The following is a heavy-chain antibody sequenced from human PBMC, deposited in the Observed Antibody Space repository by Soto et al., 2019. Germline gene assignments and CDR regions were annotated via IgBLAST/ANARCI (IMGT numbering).Heavy chain of an antibody. CDR3: ASQSGGGSTTSNWLDP. CDR1: GGSFSGYS. CDR2: INHTGST. D-gene: IGHD3-10*01. Sequence: SETLSLTCAVYGGSFSGYSWSWIRQPPGKGLEWIGEINHTGSTNYNPSLKSRVTISVDTSKNQFSLKLSSVTAADAALYYCASQSGGGSTTSNWLDPWGQGTLVTVSS. J-gene: IGHJ5*02. V-gene: IGHV4-34*01.